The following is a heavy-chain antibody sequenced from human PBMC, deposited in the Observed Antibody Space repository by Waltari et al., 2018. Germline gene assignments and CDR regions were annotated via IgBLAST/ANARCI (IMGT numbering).Heavy chain of an antibody. J-gene: IGHJ4*02. CDR1: GDLISANYW. CDR2: VHHSGKT. Sequence: QVQLQESGKGLVTPSGTLSLTCAVSGDLISANYWWSWVRQSPENGLEWIGQVHHSGKTHDNPSLQSRVTISVDKPKNQFSLNLNSVTAADTAVYYCAGDRAIGLFFDYWGRGTLVTVSS. D-gene: IGHD2-2*01. V-gene: IGHV4-4*02. CDR3: AGDRAIGLFFDY.